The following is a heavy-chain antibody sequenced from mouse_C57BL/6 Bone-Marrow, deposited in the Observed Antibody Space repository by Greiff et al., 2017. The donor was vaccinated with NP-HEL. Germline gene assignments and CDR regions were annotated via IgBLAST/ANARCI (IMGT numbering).Heavy chain of an antibody. J-gene: IGHJ4*01. D-gene: IGHD1-1*01. CDR3: ARHPPSLGSSYAMDY. V-gene: IGHV5-12*01. Sequence: EVKLMESGGGLVQPGGSLKLSCAASGFTFSDYYMYWVRQTPEKRLEWVAYISNGGGSTYYPDTVKGRFTISRDNAKNTLYLQMSRLKSEDTAMYYCARHPPSLGSSYAMDYWGQGTSVTVSS. CDR2: ISNGGGST. CDR1: GFTFSDYY.